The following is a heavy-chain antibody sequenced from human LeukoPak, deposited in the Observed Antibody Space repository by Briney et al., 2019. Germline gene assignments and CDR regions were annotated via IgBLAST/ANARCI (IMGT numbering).Heavy chain of an antibody. Sequence: GGSLRHSCAASGFTFSSYAMSWVRQAPGKGLEWVSAISGSGGSTYYADSVKGRFTVSRDNSKNTLYLQMNSLRAEDTAVYYCAKEEKYYYDSSGYWRYWGQGTLVTVSS. CDR1: GFTFSSYA. J-gene: IGHJ4*02. D-gene: IGHD3-22*01. CDR2: ISGSGGST. V-gene: IGHV3-23*01. CDR3: AKEEKYYYDSSGYWRY.